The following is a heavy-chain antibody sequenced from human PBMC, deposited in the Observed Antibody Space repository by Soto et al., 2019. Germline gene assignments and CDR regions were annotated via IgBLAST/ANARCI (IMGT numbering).Heavy chain of an antibody. V-gene: IGHV5-51*01. CDR2: IYPGDSDA. Sequence: LGESLKISCKASGYNFISYWVAWVRQVPGKGLEWMGIIYPGDSDATYSPSFEGQVTFSVDKSITTAYLQWISLKASDTAVYYCARQAYYGSGTYYSDYWGQGTQVTVSS. CDR3: ARQAYYGSGTYYSDY. D-gene: IGHD3-10*01. J-gene: IGHJ4*02. CDR1: GYNFISYW.